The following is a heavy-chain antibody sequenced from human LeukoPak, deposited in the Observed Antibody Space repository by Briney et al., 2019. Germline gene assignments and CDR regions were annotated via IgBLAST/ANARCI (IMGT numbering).Heavy chain of an antibody. CDR2: IYTSGST. J-gene: IGHJ5*02. V-gene: IGHV4-61*02. D-gene: IGHD2-2*01. Sequence: SQTLSLTCTGSGGSISSGSYYWRWIRQPAGKGLEWIARIYTSGSTNYNPSLKSRVTISVDTSKNQFSLKLSSVTAADTAVYYCARDGSKFHTSCCSWFDPWGQGTLVTVSS. CDR1: GGSISSGSYY. CDR3: ARDGSKFHTSCCSWFDP.